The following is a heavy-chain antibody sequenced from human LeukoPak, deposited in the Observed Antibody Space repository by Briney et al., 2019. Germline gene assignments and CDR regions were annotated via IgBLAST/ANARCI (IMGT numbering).Heavy chain of an antibody. J-gene: IGHJ4*02. CDR2: INPKSGDT. D-gene: IGHD2-15*01. V-gene: IGHV1-2*02. CDR3: ARAGGCGVGSCYRS. Sequence: ASVKVSCKTSGYTFTGDYMHWVRQAPGQGLEWMGWINPKSGDTNYLQKFQGRVTMTRDTSINTAYMELYSLRSDDTAVYYCARAGGCGVGSCYRSRGQGTLVTVSS. CDR1: GYTFTGDY.